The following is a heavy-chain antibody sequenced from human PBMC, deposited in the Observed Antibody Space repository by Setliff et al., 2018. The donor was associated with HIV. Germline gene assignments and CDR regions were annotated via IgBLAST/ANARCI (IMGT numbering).Heavy chain of an antibody. Sequence: QTGGSLRLSCEGNGFSFSDYWMTWVRQAPGKGLQWVANIKQDGSETSYAESVQGRFTISRGTAPNSVYLQMNDLRVDDTAVYYCVRGAFWSTYFYYYLDVWGEGSAVTVS. V-gene: IGHV3-7*03. CDR1: GFSFSDYW. CDR2: IKQDGSET. D-gene: IGHD3-3*02. J-gene: IGHJ6*03. CDR3: VRGAFWSTYFYYYLDV.